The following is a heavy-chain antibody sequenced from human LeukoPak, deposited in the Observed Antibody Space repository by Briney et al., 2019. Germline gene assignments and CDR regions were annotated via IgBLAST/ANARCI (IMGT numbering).Heavy chain of an antibody. V-gene: IGHV3-23*01. CDR2: ISGSGGST. CDR1: GFTFSSYA. D-gene: IGHD5-18*01. J-gene: IGHJ4*02. CDR3: AKDGHSYGYYFDY. Sequence: GGPLRLSCAASGFTFSSYAMSWLRQAPGKGLEWFSAISGSGGSTYYADSVTGRFTITRDNSKNTLYLQMNSLSADDTAVYYCAKDGHSYGYYFDYWGQGTLVTVSS.